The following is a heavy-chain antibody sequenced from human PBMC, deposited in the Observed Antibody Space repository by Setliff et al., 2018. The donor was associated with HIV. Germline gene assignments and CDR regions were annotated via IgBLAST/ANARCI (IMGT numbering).Heavy chain of an antibody. D-gene: IGHD3-9*01. CDR1: GYSISSGYY. CDR3: ARGYDILTGYIFDY. CDR2: IYHSGST. V-gene: IGHV4-38-2*01. Sequence: PSEPLSLTCAVSGYSISSGYYWGWIRQPPGKGLEWIGNIYHSGSTYYNPSLKSRVTISVDTSKNQFSLKLSPVTAADTAVYYCARGYDILTGYIFDYWGQGTLVTVSS. J-gene: IGHJ4*02.